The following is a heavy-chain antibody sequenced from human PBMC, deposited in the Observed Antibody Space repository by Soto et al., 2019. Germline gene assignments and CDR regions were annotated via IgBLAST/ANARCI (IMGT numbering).Heavy chain of an antibody. CDR3: ASGINSSGWYYFFDP. Sequence: TLSLTCTVSGGSISSYYWSWIRQPPGKGLEWIGYIYYSGSTNYNPSLKSRVTISVDTSKNQFSLKLSSVTAADTAVYYCASGINSSGWYYFFDPSGQGTLVTVSS. CDR2: IYYSGST. D-gene: IGHD6-19*01. V-gene: IGHV4-59*01. CDR1: GGSISSYY. J-gene: IGHJ5*02.